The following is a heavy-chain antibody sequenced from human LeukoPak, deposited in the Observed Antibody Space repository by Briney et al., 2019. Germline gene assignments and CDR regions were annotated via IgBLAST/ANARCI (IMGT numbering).Heavy chain of an antibody. J-gene: IGHJ4*02. Sequence: GGSLRLSCAASGFTFDDYAMHWVRQAPGKGLEWVSGISWNSGSMGYADSVKGRFTISRDNAKNSLYLQMNSLRAEDTALYYCAKAPGYIYGYGLDYWGQGTLVTVSS. D-gene: IGHD5-18*01. CDR3: AKAPGYIYGYGLDY. CDR2: ISWNSGSM. V-gene: IGHV3-9*01. CDR1: GFTFDDYA.